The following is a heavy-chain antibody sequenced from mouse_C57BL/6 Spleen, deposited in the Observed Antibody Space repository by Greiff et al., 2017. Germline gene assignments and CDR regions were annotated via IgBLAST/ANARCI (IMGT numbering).Heavy chain of an antibody. CDR2: ISSGSSTI. Sequence: DVMLVESGGGLVKPGGSLKLSCAASGFTFSDYGMHWVRQAPEKGLEWVAYISSGSSTIYYADTVKGGVTIPRDNAKNTLFLQMTSLRSEDTAMYYCARVDDGYLGFAYWGQGTLVTVSA. D-gene: IGHD2-3*01. CDR1: GFTFSDYG. J-gene: IGHJ3*01. V-gene: IGHV5-17*01. CDR3: ARVDDGYLGFAY.